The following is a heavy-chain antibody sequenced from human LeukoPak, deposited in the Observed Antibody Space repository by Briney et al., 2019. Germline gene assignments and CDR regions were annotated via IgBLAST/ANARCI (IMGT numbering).Heavy chain of an antibody. Sequence: PGGSLSLSCAASRFTFSSYSTNWVRHAPGEGREWVSSIISSSSYIYYADSVKGRFTISRDNAKNSLYLQMNSLRAEDTAVYYCARGFGELFHDAFDIWGQGTMVTVSS. CDR3: ARGFGELFHDAFDI. CDR1: RFTFSSYS. D-gene: IGHD3-10*01. V-gene: IGHV3-21*01. J-gene: IGHJ3*02. CDR2: IISSSSYI.